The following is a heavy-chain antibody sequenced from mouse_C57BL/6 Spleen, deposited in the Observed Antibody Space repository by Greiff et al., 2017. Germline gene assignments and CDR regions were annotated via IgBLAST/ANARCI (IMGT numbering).Heavy chain of an antibody. CDR1: GYAFSSSW. Sequence: LMESGPELVKPGASVKISCKASGYAFSSSWMNWVKQRPGKGLEWIGRIYPGDGDTNYNGKFKGKATLTADKSSSTAYMQLSSLTSEDSAVYFCARCLPWYFDVWGTGTTVTVSS. CDR3: ARCLPWYFDV. D-gene: IGHD5-5*01. CDR2: IYPGDGDT. V-gene: IGHV1-82*01. J-gene: IGHJ1*03.